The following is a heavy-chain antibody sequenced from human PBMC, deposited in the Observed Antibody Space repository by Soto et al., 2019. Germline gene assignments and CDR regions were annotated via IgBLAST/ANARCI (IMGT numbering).Heavy chain of an antibody. V-gene: IGHV4-34*01. CDR3: ARVKTFWSGYFPFDY. CDR2: INHSGST. Sequence: SETLSLTCAVYGGSFSGYYWSWIRQPPGKGLEWIGEINHSGSTNYNPSLKSRVTISVDTSKNQFSLKLSSVTAADTAVYYCARVKTFWSGYFPFDYWGQGTLVTVS. CDR1: GGSFSGYY. J-gene: IGHJ4*02. D-gene: IGHD3-3*01.